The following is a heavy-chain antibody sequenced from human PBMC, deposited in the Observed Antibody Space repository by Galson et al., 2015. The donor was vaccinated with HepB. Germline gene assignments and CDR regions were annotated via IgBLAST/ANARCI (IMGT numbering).Heavy chain of an antibody. CDR3: VKGGSWFLGDCFDP. CDR1: GFIFRHHA. V-gene: IGHV3-23*01. D-gene: IGHD3-22*01. CDR2: ITGRGSNR. Sequence: SLRLSCAGSGFIFRHHAMAWIRQAPGKGLEWVSGITGRGSNRSYSDAVKGRFTISRDNSKDTVFLQMDNLRAEDTAVYYCVKGGSWFLGDCFDPWGQGALVTVS. J-gene: IGHJ5*02.